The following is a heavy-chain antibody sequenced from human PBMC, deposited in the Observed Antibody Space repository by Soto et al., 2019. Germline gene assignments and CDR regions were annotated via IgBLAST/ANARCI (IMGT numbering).Heavy chain of an antibody. D-gene: IGHD2-21*01. CDR3: ARDLVAIGGRVYAFDL. CDR2: IYFTGRT. CDR1: GDSVSSGSHH. V-gene: IGHV4-61*03. J-gene: IGHJ3*01. Sequence: QVQLQESGPGLVRPSETLSLTCTVAGDSVSSGSHHWNWIRQAPGKGLEWIGSIYFTGRTNHNTSLKSRVTISVDTSKNHLSLNLTSVTAADTAVYYCARDLVAIGGRVYAFDLWGQGTMVTVSS.